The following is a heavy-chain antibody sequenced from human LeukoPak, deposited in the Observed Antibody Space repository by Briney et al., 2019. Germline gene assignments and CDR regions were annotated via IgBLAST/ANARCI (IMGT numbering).Heavy chain of an antibody. CDR3: ARHDYYGSSGSNSLGSLFDY. J-gene: IGHJ4*02. Sequence: SGPTLVNPTQTLTLTCTFSGFSLSTSGMCVSWIRQPPGKALEWLARIDWDDDKYYSTSLKTRLTISKDTSKNQVVLTMTNMDPVDTATYYCARHDYYGSSGSNSLGSLFDYWGQGTLVTVSS. CDR1: GFSLSTSGMC. V-gene: IGHV2-70*11. D-gene: IGHD3-22*01. CDR2: IDWDDDK.